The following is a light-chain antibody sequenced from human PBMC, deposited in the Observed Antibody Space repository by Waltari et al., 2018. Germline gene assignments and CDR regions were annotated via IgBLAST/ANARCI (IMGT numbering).Light chain of an antibody. V-gene: IGKV3-15*01. Sequence: EIVLTQSPATLSLSPGERATLSCRASQSVSSNLAWYQQKPGQAPRLLISGASSRATAFPGRFSGSGSGTDFTFTISSLEPEDFAVYYCQQYINWPLTFGGGTKVEIK. J-gene: IGKJ4*01. CDR1: QSVSSN. CDR3: QQYINWPLT. CDR2: GAS.